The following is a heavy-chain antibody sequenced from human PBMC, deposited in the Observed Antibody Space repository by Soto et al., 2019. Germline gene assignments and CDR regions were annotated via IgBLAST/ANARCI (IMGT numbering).Heavy chain of an antibody. J-gene: IGHJ6*02. D-gene: IGHD2-21*02. CDR2: IRHGGGEE. V-gene: IGHV3-7*03. CDR3: ARDKMAYCSGDCYDGSYYYCMDV. CDR1: GLTVSSYW. Sequence: EVQMVESGGGLAQPGGSLRLSCAASGLTVSSYWLSWVRQAPEKGLEWVSNIRHGGGEEYYVDSVKGRFTIATDNAKHSQYRQMTTLRAEHPAVYYCARDKMAYCSGDCYDGSYYYCMDVWGQGSTLTVAS.